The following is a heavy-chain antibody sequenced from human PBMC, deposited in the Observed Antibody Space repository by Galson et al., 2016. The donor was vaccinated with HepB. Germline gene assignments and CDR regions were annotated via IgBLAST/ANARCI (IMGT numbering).Heavy chain of an antibody. CDR3: AKAEFRYYDSSGYYYDY. J-gene: IGHJ4*02. CDR2: LGTTGAT. D-gene: IGHD3-22*01. Sequence: SLRLSCAASGFILNTCDIHWVRQPPGKGLEWVSVLGTTGATFYAASVKGRFTISRDNSKNTLYLQMNSLRAEDTAVYYCAKAEFRYYDSSGYYYDYWGQGTLVTVSS. V-gene: IGHV3-13*01. CDR1: GFILNTCD.